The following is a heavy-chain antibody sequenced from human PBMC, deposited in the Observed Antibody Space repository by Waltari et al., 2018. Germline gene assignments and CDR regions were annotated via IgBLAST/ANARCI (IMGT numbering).Heavy chain of an antibody. D-gene: IGHD3-22*01. CDR2: ISYDGSNK. J-gene: IGHJ4*02. V-gene: IGHV3-30*04. Sequence: PGKGLEWVAVISYDGSNKYYVDSVKGRFTISRDNSKNTLYLQMNSLRAEDTAVYYCARGYLNYDSSGYYYYWGQGTLVTVSS. CDR3: ARGYLNYDSSGYYYY.